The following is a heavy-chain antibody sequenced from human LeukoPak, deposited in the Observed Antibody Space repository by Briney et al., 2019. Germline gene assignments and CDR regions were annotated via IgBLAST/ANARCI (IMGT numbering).Heavy chain of an antibody. D-gene: IGHD5-24*01. Sequence: GGSLRLSCAASGFTFSRYAMHWVRQAPGKGLEWVTVISIDGTRQHYADSVNGRFTIFRDNSKSTVYLQMDSLRADDTAVYYCAEEGDGDSWDSLDYWGQGTLVTVSS. J-gene: IGHJ4*02. CDR3: AEEGDGDSWDSLDY. V-gene: IGHV3-30*04. CDR1: GFTFSRYA. CDR2: ISIDGTRQ.